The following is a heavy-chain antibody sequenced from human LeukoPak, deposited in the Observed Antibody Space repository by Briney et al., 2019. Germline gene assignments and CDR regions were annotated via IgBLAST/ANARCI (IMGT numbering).Heavy chain of an antibody. J-gene: IGHJ4*02. CDR1: GFTFSSYD. Sequence: GGSLRLSCAASGFTFSSYDMHWVRQATGKGLEWVSAIGTAGGTYYPGSVKGRFTISRENAKNSLYLQMNSLRAGDTAVYYCARDRDGLFDYWGQGTLVTVSS. V-gene: IGHV3-13*01. D-gene: IGHD2-2*03. CDR3: ARDRDGLFDY. CDR2: IGTAGGT.